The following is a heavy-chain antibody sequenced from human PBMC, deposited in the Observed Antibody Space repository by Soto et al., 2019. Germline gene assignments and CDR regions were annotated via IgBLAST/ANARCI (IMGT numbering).Heavy chain of an antibody. J-gene: IGHJ4*02. Sequence: QVHRVQSGAEVKKPGASVKVSCKGSGYAFTTYGSTWVRQAPGQGLEWMGWISAHNGNTNYAQKLQGRVTVTRDTSTSTAYMELRSLGSDETAVYYCARGRYGDYWGQGALVTVSS. CDR1: GYAFTTYG. CDR3: ARGRYGDY. V-gene: IGHV1-18*01. D-gene: IGHD1-1*01. CDR2: ISAHNGNT.